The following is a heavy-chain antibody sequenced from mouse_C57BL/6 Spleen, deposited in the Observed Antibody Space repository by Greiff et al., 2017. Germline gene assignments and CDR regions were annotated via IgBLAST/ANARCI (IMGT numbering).Heavy chain of an antibody. J-gene: IGHJ4*01. V-gene: IGHV1-61*01. CDR2: NYPSDGET. Sequence: QVQLQQPGAELVRPGSSVKLSCKASGYTFTSYWMDWVKQRPGQGLEWIGNNYPSDGETHYNQKFKDKATLTVDKSSSTAYIQLNSLTSEDSAVYYCAEKDATVVAPYAMDYWGQGTSVTVSS. D-gene: IGHD1-1*01. CDR3: AEKDATVVAPYAMDY. CDR1: GYTFTSYW.